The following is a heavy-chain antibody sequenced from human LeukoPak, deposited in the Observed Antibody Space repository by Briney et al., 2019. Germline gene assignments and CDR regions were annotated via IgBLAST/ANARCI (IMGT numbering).Heavy chain of an antibody. Sequence: GGSLRLSCAASGLTVSSTYMSWVRQTPGKGLVWVSRINGDGSSTNYADSVRGRFTISRDNAKNTLYLQMNSLRAEDTAVYYCARVTDSSSWVIAYWGQGTLVTVSS. J-gene: IGHJ4*02. CDR2: INGDGSST. CDR1: GLTVSSTY. D-gene: IGHD6-13*01. CDR3: ARVTDSSSWVIAY. V-gene: IGHV3-74*01.